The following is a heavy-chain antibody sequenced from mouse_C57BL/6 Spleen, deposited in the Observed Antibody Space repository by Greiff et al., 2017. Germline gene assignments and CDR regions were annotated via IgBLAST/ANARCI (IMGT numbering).Heavy chain of an antibody. CDR3: ARSDYLHWYFDV. CDR1: GFTFTDYY. V-gene: IGHV7-3*01. J-gene: IGHJ1*03. CDR2: IRNKANGYTT. Sequence: EVKLVESGGGLVQPGGSLSLSCAASGFTFTDYYMSWVRQPPGKALEWLGFIRNKANGYTTEYSASVKGRFTISRDNSQSILYLQMNALRAEDSATYYCARSDYLHWYFDVWGTGTTVTVSS. D-gene: IGHD5-5*01.